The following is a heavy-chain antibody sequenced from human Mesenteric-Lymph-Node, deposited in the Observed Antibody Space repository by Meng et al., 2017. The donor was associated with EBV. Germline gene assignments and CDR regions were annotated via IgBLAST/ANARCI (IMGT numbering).Heavy chain of an antibody. Sequence: GTLKESGPGMVKHSGTLSLTCVFVGGAIVITNWWSWVRQPPGKGLEWIGEIYHSGSTLYNPSLKSRVTILVDKSENHFTLELTSLTAADTAVYYCARGSYYAGTPFDSWGQGTLVTVSS. CDR2: IYHSGST. V-gene: IGHV4-4*02. J-gene: IGHJ5*01. D-gene: IGHD3-10*01. CDR3: ARGSYYAGTPFDS. CDR1: GGAIVITNW.